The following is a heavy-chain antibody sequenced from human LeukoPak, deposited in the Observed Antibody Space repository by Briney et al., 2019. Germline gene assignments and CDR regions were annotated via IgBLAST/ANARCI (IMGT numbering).Heavy chain of an antibody. J-gene: IGHJ4*02. D-gene: IGHD6-6*01. CDR2: SYYSGRT. CDR3: ARYAVSSFDS. Sequence: SETLSLTYSVSCGSISSHYWRWLRQPPGKGLDWIGYSYYSGRTNYNPSLKSRVTISVDTSKHQFSLKLRSVTAADTAVYYCARYAVSSFDSWGQGTLVTVSS. V-gene: IGHV4-59*11. CDR1: CGSISSHY.